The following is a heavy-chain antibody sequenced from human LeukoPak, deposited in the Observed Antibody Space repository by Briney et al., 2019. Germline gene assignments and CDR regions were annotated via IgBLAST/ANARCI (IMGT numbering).Heavy chain of an antibody. CDR3: ARDFRSGVFAP. V-gene: IGHV1-69*05. CDR2: FNPIFGSA. J-gene: IGHJ4*03. CDR1: GYTFTSYG. Sequence: SVKVSCKASGYTFTSYGITWVRQAPGEGLEWMGGFNPIFGSAQYAQKFQGRVTITMDVSARTVYMELSSLRSEDTTIYYCARDFRSGVFAPWAQGTRVT. D-gene: IGHD3-10*01.